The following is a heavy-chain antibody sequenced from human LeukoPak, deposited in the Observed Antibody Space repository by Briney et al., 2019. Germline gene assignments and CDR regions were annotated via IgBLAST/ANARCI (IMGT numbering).Heavy chain of an antibody. CDR3: ARDLSGRYAFDI. D-gene: IGHD3-10*01. J-gene: IGHJ3*02. V-gene: IGHV3-48*02. CDR2: ISSSSSTI. CDR1: GFTFSSYA. Sequence: GGSLRLSCAASGFTFSSYAMAWVRQAPGKGLEWVSYISSSSSTIYCADSVKGRFTISRDNAKNSLYLQMNSLRDEDTAVYYCARDLSGRYAFDIWGQGTMVTVSS.